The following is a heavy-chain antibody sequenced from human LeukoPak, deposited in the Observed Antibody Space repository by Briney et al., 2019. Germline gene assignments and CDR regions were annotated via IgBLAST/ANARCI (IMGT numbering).Heavy chain of an antibody. CDR1: GGSISSGDYY. CDR3: AILPGYTSRGAFDI. D-gene: IGHD6-13*01. V-gene: IGHV4-30-4*01. CDR2: IYYSGST. J-gene: IGHJ3*02. Sequence: SQTLSLTCTVSGGSISSGDYYWSWIRQPPGKGLEWIGYIYYSGSTNYNPSLKSRVTISVDTSKNQFSLKLSSVTAADTAVYYCAILPGYTSRGAFDIWGQGTMVTVSS.